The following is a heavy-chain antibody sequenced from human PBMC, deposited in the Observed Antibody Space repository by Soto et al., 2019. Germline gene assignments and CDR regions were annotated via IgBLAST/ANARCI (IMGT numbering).Heavy chain of an antibody. J-gene: IGHJ4*02. CDR3: ARGNRPSTMVRGSRIDY. CDR1: GGSFSGYC. CDR2: INHSGST. D-gene: IGHD3-10*01. V-gene: IGHV4-34*01. Sequence: ETLFLTCAVYGGSFSGYCWSWIRQPPGKGLEWIGEINHSGSTNYNPSLKSRVTISVDTSKNKFSLKMSSVTAADTAVYYCARGNRPSTMVRGSRIDYGGQGPLVTVSS.